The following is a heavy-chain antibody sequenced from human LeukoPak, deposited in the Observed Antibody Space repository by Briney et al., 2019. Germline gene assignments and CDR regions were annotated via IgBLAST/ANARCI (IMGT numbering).Heavy chain of an antibody. CDR3: ARRVIVHTLDI. Sequence: SETLSLTCTVSGGSISSGGYYWSWIRQPPGKGLEWIGYIYHSGSTYYNPSLKSRVTISVDRSKNQFSLKLSSVTAADTAVYYCARRVIVHTLDIWGQGTMVTVSS. CDR2: IYHSGST. D-gene: IGHD3-22*01. J-gene: IGHJ3*02. V-gene: IGHV4-30-2*01. CDR1: GGSISSGGYY.